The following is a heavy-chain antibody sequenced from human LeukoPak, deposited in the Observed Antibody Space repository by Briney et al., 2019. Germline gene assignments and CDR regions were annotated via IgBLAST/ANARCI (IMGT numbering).Heavy chain of an antibody. J-gene: IGHJ4*02. CDR3: ARENLGYSYGAFDY. V-gene: IGHV4-34*01. Sequence: SETLSLTCAVYNGSFSGYYWSWIRQSPGKGLEWIGETNHSGGTNYNPSLKSRLTISVDTSKNQFSLKLSSVTAADTAAYYCARENLGYSYGAFDYWGQGTLVTVSS. D-gene: IGHD5-18*01. CDR2: TNHSGGT. CDR1: NGSFSGYY.